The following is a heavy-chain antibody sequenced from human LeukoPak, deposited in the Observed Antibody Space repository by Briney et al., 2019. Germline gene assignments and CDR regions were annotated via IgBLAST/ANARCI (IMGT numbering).Heavy chain of an antibody. D-gene: IGHD1-26*01. Sequence: GGSLRLSCAASGFTFSSYGMHWVRQAPGKGLEWVAVISYDGSNKYYADSVKGRFTISRDNSKNTLYLQMNSLRAEDTAVYYCGKDLVGGTTEDYWGQGTLVTVSS. CDR2: ISYDGSNK. CDR1: GFTFSSYG. CDR3: GKDLVGGTTEDY. J-gene: IGHJ4*02. V-gene: IGHV3-30*18.